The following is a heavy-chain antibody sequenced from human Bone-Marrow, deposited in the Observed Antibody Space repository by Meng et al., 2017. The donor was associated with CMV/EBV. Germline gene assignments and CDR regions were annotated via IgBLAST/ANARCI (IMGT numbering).Heavy chain of an antibody. J-gene: IGHJ6*02. Sequence: GGSLRLSCAASGFTSSRNGMHWVRQAPGKGLEWVAFMRYDGSNKYYGDSMKGRFTISRDNSKNSLYLQMHGLRAEDTALYYCARQEGNYYYYSFDVWGQWTTVTVSS. CDR2: MRYDGSNK. D-gene: IGHD6-13*01. CDR3: ARQEGNYYYYSFDV. V-gene: IGHV3-30*02. CDR1: GFTSSRNG.